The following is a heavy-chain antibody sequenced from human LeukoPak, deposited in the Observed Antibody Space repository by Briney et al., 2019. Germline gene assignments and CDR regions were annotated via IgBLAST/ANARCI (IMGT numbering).Heavy chain of an antibody. V-gene: IGHV3-30-3*01. CDR3: ARDDYDSSGYLDY. CDR1: GFTFSSYA. J-gene: IGHJ4*02. Sequence: GGSLRLSCAASGFTFSSYAMHWVRQAPGKGLEWVAVISYDGSNKYYSDSVEGRFTISRDNSKNTLYLQMNSLRAEDTAVYYCARDDYDSSGYLDYWGQGTLVTVSS. D-gene: IGHD3-22*01. CDR2: ISYDGSNK.